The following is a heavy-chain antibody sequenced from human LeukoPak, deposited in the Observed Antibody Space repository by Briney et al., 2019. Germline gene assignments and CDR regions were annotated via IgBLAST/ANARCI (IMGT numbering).Heavy chain of an antibody. CDR2: ISSISSYI. CDR3: ARDNSGSYRIRFFDY. D-gene: IGHD1-26*01. J-gene: IGHJ4*02. CDR1: GFTFNSYS. Sequence: GGSLRLSCAASGFTFNSYSMNWVRQAPGKGLEWVSSISSISSYIYYADSVKGRFTISRDNAKNSLYLQMNSLRAEDTAVYYCARDNSGSYRIRFFDYWGQGTLVTVSS. V-gene: IGHV3-21*01.